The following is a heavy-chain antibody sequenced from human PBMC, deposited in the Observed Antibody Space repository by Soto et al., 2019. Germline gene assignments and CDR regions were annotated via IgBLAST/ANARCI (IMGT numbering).Heavy chain of an antibody. Sequence: SETLSLTCTVSGGSISSGDYYWSWIRQPPGKGLEWIGYIYYSGSTYYNPSLKSRVTISVDTSKNQFSLKLSSVTAADTAVYYCARRITMVRGVISVGMDVWGQGTTVTVSS. CDR2: IYYSGST. D-gene: IGHD3-10*01. V-gene: IGHV4-30-4*01. CDR1: GGSISSGDYY. CDR3: ARRITMVRGVISVGMDV. J-gene: IGHJ6*02.